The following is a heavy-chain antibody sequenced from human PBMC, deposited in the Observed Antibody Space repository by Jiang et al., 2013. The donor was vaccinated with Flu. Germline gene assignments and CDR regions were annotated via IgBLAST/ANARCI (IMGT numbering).Heavy chain of an antibody. D-gene: IGHD5/OR15-5a*01. CDR1: GFTFSDYY. CDR3: ARVYRDCFDY. J-gene: IGHJ4*02. V-gene: IGHV3-11*04. Sequence: AASGFTFSDYYMTWIRQAPGKGLEWVAYISSSGTTIYYADSVKGRFTISRDNAKNSLYLQMNSLRAEDTAVYYCARVYRDCFDYWGQGTLVTVSS. CDR2: ISSSGTTI.